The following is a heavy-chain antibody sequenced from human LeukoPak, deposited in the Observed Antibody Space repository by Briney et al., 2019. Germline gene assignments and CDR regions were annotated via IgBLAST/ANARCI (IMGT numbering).Heavy chain of an antibody. CDR3: AKVRLNDFWSRGAFDI. Sequence: GGSLRLSCAASGFTFSSYTMSWVRQAPGKGLEWVSAISGSGGSTYYADSVKGRFTISRDNSKNTLYLQMNSLRAGDTAVYYCAKVRLNDFWSRGAFDIWGQGTMVTVSS. J-gene: IGHJ3*02. CDR2: ISGSGGST. D-gene: IGHD3-3*01. CDR1: GFTFSSYT. V-gene: IGHV3-23*01.